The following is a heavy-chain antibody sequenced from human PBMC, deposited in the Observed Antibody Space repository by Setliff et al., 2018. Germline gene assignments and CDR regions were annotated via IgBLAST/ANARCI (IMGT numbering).Heavy chain of an antibody. CDR3: ARETTMTYYFYYMDV. Sequence: SETLSLTCTVSGGSISSYYWSWIQQPPGKGLEWIGYIYASGSTNYNPSLKSRVIISVDTSKTQFSLTLSSVTAADTAVYYCARETTMTYYFYYMDVWGKGTTVTVSS. V-gene: IGHV4-59*12. CDR1: GGSISSYY. J-gene: IGHJ6*03. D-gene: IGHD4-17*01. CDR2: IYASGST.